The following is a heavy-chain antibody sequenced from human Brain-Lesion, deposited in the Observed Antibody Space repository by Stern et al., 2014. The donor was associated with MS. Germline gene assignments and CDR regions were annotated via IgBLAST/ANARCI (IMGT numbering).Heavy chain of an antibody. J-gene: IGHJ4*02. D-gene: IGHD5-12*01. Sequence: VQLVQSGPGLVKPSQTLSLTCIVSGGSISSGSFYWNWIRQPPGRGLEWIGRIYRSGITICTPDLKSRLTISGDTSKTQFSLKLISMPAADTAIYYCARETGGYTYGDTDFFDYWGQGALVTVSS. CDR3: ARETGGYTYGDTDFFDY. V-gene: IGHV4-61*02. CDR1: GGSISSGSFY. CDR2: IYRSGIT.